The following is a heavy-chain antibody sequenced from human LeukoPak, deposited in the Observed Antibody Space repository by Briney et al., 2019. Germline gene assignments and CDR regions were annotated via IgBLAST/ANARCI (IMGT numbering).Heavy chain of an antibody. V-gene: IGHV1-69*05. D-gene: IGHD3-3*01. Sequence: GASVKVSCKASGGTFSSYAISWVRQAPGQGLEWMGGIIPIFGTANYAQKFQGRVTITTDESTSTAYMELSSLRSEDTAVYYCARRRITIFGVVIIHSYYFDYWGQGTLVTVSS. CDR2: IIPIFGTA. CDR3: ARRRITIFGVVIIHSYYFDY. J-gene: IGHJ4*02. CDR1: GGTFSSYA.